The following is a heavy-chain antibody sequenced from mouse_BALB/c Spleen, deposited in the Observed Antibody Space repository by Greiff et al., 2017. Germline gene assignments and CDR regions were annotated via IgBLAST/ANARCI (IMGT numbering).Heavy chain of an antibody. J-gene: IGHJ3*01. D-gene: IGHD2-3*01. V-gene: IGHV5-2*03. CDR2: INSDGGST. Sequence: EVKLEESGGGLVQPGESLKLSCESNEYEFPSHDMSWVRKTPEKRLELVAAINSDGGSTYYPDTMERRFIISRDNTKKTLYLQMSSLRSEDTALYYCARSGDDGYYGWFAYWGQGTLVTVSA. CDR3: ARSGDDGYYGWFAY. CDR1: EYEFPSHD.